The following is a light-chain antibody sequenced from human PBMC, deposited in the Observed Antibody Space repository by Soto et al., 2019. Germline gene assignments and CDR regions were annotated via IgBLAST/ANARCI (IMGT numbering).Light chain of an antibody. CDR3: SSYTGTGTPL. CDR1: NSDVGDYNY. Sequence: QSALTQPASVSGSPGQSITISCTGTNSDVGDYNYVSWYQQYPGKVPKLLVYEASNRPSGVSNRFAGSKSGNTASLTISGLQAEDEADYYCSSYTGTGTPLFGGGTKLTVL. J-gene: IGLJ3*02. V-gene: IGLV2-14*01. CDR2: EAS.